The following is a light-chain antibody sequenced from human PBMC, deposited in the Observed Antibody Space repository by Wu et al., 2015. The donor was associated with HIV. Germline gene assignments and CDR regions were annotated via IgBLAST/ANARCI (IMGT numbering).Light chain of an antibody. CDR3: HQTYTSSWT. CDR2: GAS. Sequence: SLSASIGDTVTIHCRTSQNITDYLHWYQHRPQKAPRLLVYGASQLQRGVPSRFSGSGSGTHFTLTIGNLQPEDFGTYFCHQTYTSSWTFGQGTRVDLK. J-gene: IGKJ1*01. CDR1: QNITDY. V-gene: IGKV1-39*01.